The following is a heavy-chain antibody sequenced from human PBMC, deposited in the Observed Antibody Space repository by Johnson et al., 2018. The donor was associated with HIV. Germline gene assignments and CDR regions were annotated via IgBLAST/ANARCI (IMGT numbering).Heavy chain of an antibody. D-gene: IGHD3-22*01. CDR1: GFTFSNYG. Sequence: VQLVESGGGLVQPGGSLRLSCAASGFTFSNYGMHWVRQAPGKGLEWVAVIWYDGRNKYYADSVKGRINISRDNSKNNLDLQMNSLRAEDTAVYYCAKGDYFDTRAAFDIWGQGTVVIVSS. CDR2: IWYDGRNK. CDR3: AKGDYFDTRAAFDI. V-gene: IGHV3-33*03. J-gene: IGHJ3*02.